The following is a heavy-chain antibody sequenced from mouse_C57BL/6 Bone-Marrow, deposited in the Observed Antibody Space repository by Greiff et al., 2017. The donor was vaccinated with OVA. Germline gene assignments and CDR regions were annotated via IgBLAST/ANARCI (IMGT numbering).Heavy chain of an antibody. D-gene: IGHD1-1*01. Sequence: VQLQQPGAELVKPGASVKMSCKASGYTFTSYWITWVKQRPGQGLEWIGDIYPGSGSTNYNEKFKSKATLTVDTSSSTAYMQLSSLTSEDSAVYVCARAGGSSAYRYFDVWGTGTTVTVSS. CDR1: GYTFTSYW. J-gene: IGHJ1*03. V-gene: IGHV1-55*01. CDR3: ARAGGSSAYRYFDV. CDR2: IYPGSGST.